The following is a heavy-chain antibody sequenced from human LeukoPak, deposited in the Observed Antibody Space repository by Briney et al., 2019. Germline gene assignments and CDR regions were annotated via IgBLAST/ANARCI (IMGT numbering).Heavy chain of an antibody. CDR1: GGSISSSSYY. J-gene: IGHJ5*02. D-gene: IGHD3-10*01. Sequence: SSETLSLTCTVSGGSISSSSYYWGWIRQPPGKGLEWIGSIYYSGSTYYNPSLKSRVTISVDTSKNQFSLKLSSVTAADTAVYYCARDGWFGDPRGRFDPWGKGTLVTVTS. V-gene: IGHV4-39*07. CDR2: IYYSGST. CDR3: ARDGWFGDPRGRFDP.